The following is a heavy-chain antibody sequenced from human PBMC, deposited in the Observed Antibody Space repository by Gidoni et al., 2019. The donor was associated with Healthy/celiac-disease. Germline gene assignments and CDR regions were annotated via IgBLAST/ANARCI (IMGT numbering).Heavy chain of an antibody. CDR1: GFPFSSYA. J-gene: IGHJ4*02. D-gene: IGHD3-3*01. Sequence: EVQLLESGGGLVQPGGSLRLSCAASGFPFSSYAMSWVRQAPGKGLEWVSAISGSGGSTYYADSGKGRFTISRDNSKNTLDLQMNSLRAEDTAVYYCAKDPITIFGVVMGYFDYWGQGTLVTVSS. V-gene: IGHV3-23*01. CDR2: ISGSGGST. CDR3: AKDPITIFGVVMGYFDY.